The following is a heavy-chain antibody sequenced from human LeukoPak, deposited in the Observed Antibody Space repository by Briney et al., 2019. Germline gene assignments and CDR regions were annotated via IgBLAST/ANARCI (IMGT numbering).Heavy chain of an antibody. CDR3: ARDNRDIVVVPAVPNWFDP. J-gene: IGHJ5*02. CDR1: GFTFSSYA. D-gene: IGHD2-2*01. Sequence: GGSLRLSCAASGFTFSSYAMSWVRQAPGKGLEWVSAISGSGGSTYYADSVKGRFTISRDNSKNTLYLQMNSLRSDDTAVYYCARDNRDIVVVPAVPNWFDPWGQGTLVTVSS. V-gene: IGHV3-23*01. CDR2: ISGSGGST.